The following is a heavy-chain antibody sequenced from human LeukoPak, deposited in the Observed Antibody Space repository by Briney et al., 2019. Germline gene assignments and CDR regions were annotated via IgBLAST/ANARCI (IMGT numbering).Heavy chain of an antibody. Sequence: SVKVSCKASGGTFSSYAISWVRQAPGQGLEWMGGIIPIFGTANYAQKFQGRVTITADESTSTAYMELSSLRSEDTAVYYCARGGAYDILTGYYDWGRGTLVTVSS. D-gene: IGHD3-9*01. J-gene: IGHJ4*02. CDR1: GGTFSSYA. CDR3: ARGGAYDILTGYYD. V-gene: IGHV1-69*01. CDR2: IIPIFGTA.